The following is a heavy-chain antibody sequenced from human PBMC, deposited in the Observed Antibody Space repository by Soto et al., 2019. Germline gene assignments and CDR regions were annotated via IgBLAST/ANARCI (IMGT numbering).Heavy chain of an antibody. J-gene: IGHJ4*02. Sequence: PSETLSLTCAVSGGSISSGGYSWSWIRQPPGKGLEWIGYMYHSGSTYYNPSLKSRLTISVDRSKNQFSLRLASVTAADTAVYYCARTLPNRQLFDSWSQGTLVTVSS. D-gene: IGHD1-1*01. V-gene: IGHV4-30-2*01. CDR1: GGSISSGGYS. CDR2: MYHSGST. CDR3: ARTLPNRQLFDS.